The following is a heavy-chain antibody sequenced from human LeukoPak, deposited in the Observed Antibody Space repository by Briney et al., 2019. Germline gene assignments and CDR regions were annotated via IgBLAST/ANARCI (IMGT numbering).Heavy chain of an antibody. CDR1: GGSISSSSYY. CDR3: AREVVRGYCSSTSCYRSLHWFDP. J-gene: IGHJ5*02. Sequence: SETLCLTCAVSGGSISSSSYYWGCIRQPPGKGLEWITCIYFSGSTYYYPSLKSRVTISVDTSKNQFSLKLSSVTAADTAVYYCAREVVRGYCSSTSCYRSLHWFDPWGQGTLVTVSS. D-gene: IGHD2-2*02. V-gene: IGHV4-39*07. CDR2: IYFSGST.